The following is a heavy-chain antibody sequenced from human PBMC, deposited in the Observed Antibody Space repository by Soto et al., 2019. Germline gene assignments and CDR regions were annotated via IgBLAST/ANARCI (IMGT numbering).Heavy chain of an antibody. D-gene: IGHD1-26*01. J-gene: IGHJ4*02. CDR1: GGSIFSYY. CDR3: ARAARSGDCFDF. V-gene: IGHV4-59*01. Sequence: QVQLQESGPGLVKPSETLSLTCTVSGGSIFSYYWAWIRQPPGNRLEWIGNIYSGGSTFYNPSLKSRLTISLDTSKNQFSLRLTSVTAADAAVYYCARAARSGDCFDFWGQGTLVTVSS. CDR2: IYSGGST.